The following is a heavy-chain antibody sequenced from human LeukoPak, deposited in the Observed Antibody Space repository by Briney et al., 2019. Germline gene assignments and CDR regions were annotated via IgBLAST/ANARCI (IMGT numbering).Heavy chain of an antibody. CDR3: ARGYGDYVWCFDL. J-gene: IGHJ2*01. CDR1: GYTFTSYA. CDR2: INAGNGNT. D-gene: IGHD4-17*01. Sequence: ASVKVSCKASGYTFTSYAMHWVRQAPGQRLEWMGWINAGNGNTKYSQKFQGRVTITRDTSASTAYMELSSPRSEDTAVYYCARGYGDYVWCFDLWGRGTLVTVSS. V-gene: IGHV1-3*01.